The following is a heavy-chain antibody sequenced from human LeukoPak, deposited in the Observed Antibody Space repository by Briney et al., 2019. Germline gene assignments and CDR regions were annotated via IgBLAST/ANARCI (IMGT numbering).Heavy chain of an antibody. CDR1: GASVSSDEYY. D-gene: IGHD3-22*01. V-gene: IGHV4-61*08. CDR2: VYYSGRT. Sequence: KTSETLSLTCTVSGASVSSDEYYWHWIRKSPGKGPEWIGFVYYSGRTKYNPSLKSRVTISIDKSKNQVSLKLASVTAADTAMYFCVREASTSYYDSSGYYRQTETFDVWGQGTMVVVSS. J-gene: IGHJ3*01. CDR3: VREASTSYYDSSGYYRQTETFDV.